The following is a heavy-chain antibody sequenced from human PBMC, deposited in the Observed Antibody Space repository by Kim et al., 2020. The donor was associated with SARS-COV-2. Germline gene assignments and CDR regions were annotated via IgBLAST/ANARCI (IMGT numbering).Heavy chain of an antibody. Sequence: SETLSLTCTVSGGSISSYYWSWIRQPPGKGLEWIGYIYYSGSTNYNPSLKSRVTISVDTSKNQFSLKLSSVTAADTAVYYCATQPNWGRPFDYWGQGTLVTVSS. CDR3: ATQPNWGRPFDY. J-gene: IGHJ4*02. CDR1: GGSISSYY. V-gene: IGHV4-59*13. CDR2: IYYSGST. D-gene: IGHD7-27*01.